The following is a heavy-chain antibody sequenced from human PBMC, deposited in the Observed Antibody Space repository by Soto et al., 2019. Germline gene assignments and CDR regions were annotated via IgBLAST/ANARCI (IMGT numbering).Heavy chain of an antibody. CDR2: INPNGGST. J-gene: IGHJ4*02. V-gene: IGHV1-46*04. CDR1: GYTFTTYY. Sequence: QVQLVQSGAEVKRPGASVKVSCKASGYTFTTYYMHWVRQAPGQGLDWLGIINPNGGSTTYAQTSQGRVTMNRDTSTSTVYLELSRRRSEDTAGYYCARAGYCSGGTFFPGICDYWGQGTLVTVSA. D-gene: IGHD2-15*01. CDR3: ARAGYCSGGTFFPGICDY.